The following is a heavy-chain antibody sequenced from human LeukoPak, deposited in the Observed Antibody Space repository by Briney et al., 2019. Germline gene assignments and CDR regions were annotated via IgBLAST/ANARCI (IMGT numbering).Heavy chain of an antibody. Sequence: ASVKLSCKASGYTFTGYYMHWVRQAPGQGLEWMGWINPNSGGTNYAQKFQGRVTMTRDTSISTAYMELSRLRSDDTAVYYCARKVPSTIFGVVISLAFDYWGQGTLVTVSS. CDR2: INPNSGGT. CDR3: ARKVPSTIFGVVISLAFDY. CDR1: GYTFTGYY. V-gene: IGHV1-2*02. J-gene: IGHJ4*02. D-gene: IGHD3-3*01.